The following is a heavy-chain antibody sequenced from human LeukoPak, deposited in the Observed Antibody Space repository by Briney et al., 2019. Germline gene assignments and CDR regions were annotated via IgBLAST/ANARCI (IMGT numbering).Heavy chain of an antibody. CDR1: GYTFTDFY. J-gene: IGHJ4*02. CDR2: INPDSGAT. D-gene: IGHD6-19*01. V-gene: IGHV1-2*02. CDR3: ARGREVAGTVTY. Sequence: ASVKVSCKASGYTFTDFYMHWVRQAPGLGLEWVGWINPDSGATNFAQKFQGRVTTARDTSITTAYMELSSLRSDDTAVYYCARGREVAGTVTYWGQGTLVTVSS.